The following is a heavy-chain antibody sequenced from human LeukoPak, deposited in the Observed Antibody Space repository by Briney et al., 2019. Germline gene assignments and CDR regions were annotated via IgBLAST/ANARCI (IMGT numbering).Heavy chain of an antibody. J-gene: IGHJ4*02. CDR3: ARVYYYGSGSYRLNY. CDR2: INPNSGGT. D-gene: IGHD3-10*01. Sequence: ASVKVSCKASGYTFTGYYMHWVRQAPGQGLEWMGWINPNSGGTNYAQKFQGRVTMTRDTSISTAYMELSRLRSDDTAVYYCARVYYYGSGSYRLNYWGQGTLVTVSS. CDR1: GYTFTGYY. V-gene: IGHV1-2*02.